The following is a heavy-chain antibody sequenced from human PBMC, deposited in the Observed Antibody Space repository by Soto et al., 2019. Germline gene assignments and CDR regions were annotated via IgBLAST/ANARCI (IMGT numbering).Heavy chain of an antibody. CDR3: VGDGEGGSDCDLGY. CDR1: GFTFSSHA. J-gene: IGHJ4*02. V-gene: IGHV3-30-3*01. D-gene: IGHD1-26*01. Sequence: QVQLVESGGGVVQPGRSLRLSCAVSGFTFSSHAMHWVRQAPGKGLEWVTLISSAGSNKYYADSVKGRFTTSRNNSKTTMYLLMNSLSVEDTVVDYGVGDGEGGSDCDLGYWGQGALVTVS. CDR2: ISSAGSNK.